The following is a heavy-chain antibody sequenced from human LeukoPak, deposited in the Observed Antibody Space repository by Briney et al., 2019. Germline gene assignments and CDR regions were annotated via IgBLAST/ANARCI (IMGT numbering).Heavy chain of an antibody. J-gene: IGHJ6*03. CDR3: ARVFDSGSQAYFYYMDV. D-gene: IGHD3-10*01. CDR1: DDSISGKY. Sequence: SETPSLIGNVIDDSISGKYWRWIRQPPGKGMEWIGYIYSSGSTNYNPSLKSRVTMSVDTSKTQFSLKVSSVTAADTAVYYCARVFDSGSQAYFYYMDVWGKGTTVTISS. CDR2: IYSSGST. V-gene: IGHV4-59*01.